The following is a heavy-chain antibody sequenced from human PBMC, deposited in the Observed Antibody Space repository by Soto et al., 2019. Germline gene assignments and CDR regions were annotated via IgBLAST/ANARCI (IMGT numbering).Heavy chain of an antibody. D-gene: IGHD6-13*01. CDR1: GGSFSGYY. Sequence: QVQLQQWGAGLLKPSETLSLICAVYGGSFSGYYWSWIRQPPGKGLEWIGEINHSGSTNYNPSLKSRVTISVDTSKNQFSLKLSSVTAADTAVYYCARGRGSSRSYYYGMDVWGQGTTVTVSS. CDR3: ARGRGSSRSYYYGMDV. V-gene: IGHV4-34*01. J-gene: IGHJ6*02. CDR2: INHSGST.